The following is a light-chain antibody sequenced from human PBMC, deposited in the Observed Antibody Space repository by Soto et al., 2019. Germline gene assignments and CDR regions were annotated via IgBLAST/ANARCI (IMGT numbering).Light chain of an antibody. V-gene: IGLV1-51*01. CDR1: TSNIGNNY. CDR2: DNN. Sequence: QSVLTQPPSVSAAPGQTVTISCSGSTSNIGNNYVSWYQQLPGTVPKLLIYDNNKRPSGIPDRFSGSKSDTSATLDITGLQTGDEADYYCGTWDTSLTTNWVFGGGTKLTVL. J-gene: IGLJ3*02. CDR3: GTWDTSLTTNWV.